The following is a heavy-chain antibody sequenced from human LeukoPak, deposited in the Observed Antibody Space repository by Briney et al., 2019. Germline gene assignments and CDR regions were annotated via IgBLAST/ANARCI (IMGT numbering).Heavy chain of an antibody. Sequence: ASVKVSCKASGYTFTSYAMNWVRQAPGQGLEWMGWINTNTGNPTYAQGFTGRFVFSLDTSVSTAYLQISSLKAEDTAVYYCVRDLELTGIAAALNYWGQGTLVTVSS. CDR3: VRDLELTGIAAALNY. CDR1: GYTFTSYA. D-gene: IGHD6-13*01. J-gene: IGHJ4*02. V-gene: IGHV7-4-1*02. CDR2: INTNTGNP.